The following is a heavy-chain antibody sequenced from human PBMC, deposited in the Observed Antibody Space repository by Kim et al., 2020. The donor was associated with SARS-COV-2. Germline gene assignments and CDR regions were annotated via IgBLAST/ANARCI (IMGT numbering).Heavy chain of an antibody. CDR1: GFTFSSYG. Sequence: GGSLRLSCAASGFTFSSYGMHWVRQAPGKGLEWVAVISYDGSNKYYADSVKGRFTISRDNSKNTLYLQMNSLRDEDTAVYFCANGKVFGSESYYRAEYDSWGHGTLVTVSS. CDR2: ISYDGSNK. CDR3: ANGKVFGSESYYRAEYDS. D-gene: IGHD3-10*01. V-gene: IGHV3-30*18. J-gene: IGHJ5*01.